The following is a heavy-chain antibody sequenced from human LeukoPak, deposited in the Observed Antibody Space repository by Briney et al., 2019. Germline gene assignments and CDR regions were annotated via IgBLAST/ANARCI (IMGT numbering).Heavy chain of an antibody. Sequence: PSQTLSLTCTVSGGSISSGDYYWSWIRQPPGKGLEWIGYIYYSGSTNYNPSLKSRVIILVDTSKNQFSLKLSSVTAADTAVYYCARGTIFGVATNWFDPWGQGTLVTVSS. J-gene: IGHJ5*02. CDR2: IYYSGST. CDR3: ARGTIFGVATNWFDP. D-gene: IGHD3-3*01. CDR1: GGSISSGDYY. V-gene: IGHV4-61*08.